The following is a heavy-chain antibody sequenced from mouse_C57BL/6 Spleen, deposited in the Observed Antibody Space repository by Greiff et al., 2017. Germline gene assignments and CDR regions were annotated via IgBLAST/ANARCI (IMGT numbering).Heavy chain of an antibody. CDR2: IYPGSGSN. CDR3: ARRDSSGAWFAY. Sequence: VQLQQPGAELVKPGASVKMSCKASGYTFTSYWITWVKQRPGQGLEWIGDIYPGSGSNNYNEKFKSKATLTVDTSSSTAYMQLSSLTSEDSAVYYCARRDSSGAWFAYWGQGTLVTVSA. D-gene: IGHD3-2*02. J-gene: IGHJ3*01. CDR1: GYTFTSYW. V-gene: IGHV1-55*01.